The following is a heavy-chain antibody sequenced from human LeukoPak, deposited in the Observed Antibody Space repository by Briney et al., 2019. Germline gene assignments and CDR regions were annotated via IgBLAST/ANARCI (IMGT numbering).Heavy chain of an antibody. CDR2: ISGNGGST. CDR3: ARAKKGTPVPISYYYYAMDV. D-gene: IGHD1/OR15-1a*01. Sequence: QAGGSLRLSCAASGFTFSTYAMNWVRQAPGKGLEWVSGISGNGGSTHYADSVEGRFTIARDNSNKTLFVQMNSLRDEDTGVYFCARAKKGTPVPISYYYYAMDVWGPGTTVTVSS. CDR1: GFTFSTYA. J-gene: IGHJ6*02. V-gene: IGHV3-23*01.